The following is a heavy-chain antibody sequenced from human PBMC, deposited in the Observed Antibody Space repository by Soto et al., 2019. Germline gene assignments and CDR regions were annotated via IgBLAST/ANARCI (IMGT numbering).Heavy chain of an antibody. Sequence: DVQLLESGGGLVQPEGSLRLSCAASGFTFSSYAMGWVRQGPGKGLEWVSVVSIGGSTHYADSVRGRFTISRDNSKNTLSLKLNPLTAEDTAVYFCAKSSGAGGHFDYWGQGALVTVSS. J-gene: IGHJ4*02. CDR3: AKSSGAGGHFDY. D-gene: IGHD6-19*01. V-gene: IGHV3-23*01. CDR1: GFTFSSYA. CDR2: VSIGGST.